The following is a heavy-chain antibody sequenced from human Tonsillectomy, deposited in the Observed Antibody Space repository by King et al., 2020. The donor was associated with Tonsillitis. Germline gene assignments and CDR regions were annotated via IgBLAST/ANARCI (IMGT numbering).Heavy chain of an antibody. Sequence: VQLVEAGGGLVQPGGSLRLSGIAAGFTFSRPNMHGVRQAPGRGLEWGSYITTTNSEYYADSVKGRFTISRDNAKNSLYLQMNSLRDEDTAVYYCASDPIGATQVWGQGTLVTVSS. CDR2: ITTTNSE. V-gene: IGHV3-48*02. D-gene: IGHD1-26*01. J-gene: IGHJ4*02. CDR1: GFTFSRPN. CDR3: ASDPIGATQV.